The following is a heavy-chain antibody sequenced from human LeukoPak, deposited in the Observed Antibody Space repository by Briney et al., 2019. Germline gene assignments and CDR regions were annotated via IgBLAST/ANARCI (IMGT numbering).Heavy chain of an antibody. V-gene: IGHV3-48*01. CDR1: GFTFSSYS. J-gene: IGHJ4*02. CDR3: VRRRMTIGTDY. CDR2: ISSSSNTI. D-gene: IGHD2-15*01. Sequence: PGGSLRLSCAASGFTFSSYSMNWVRQAPGKGLEWVSFISSSSNTIYYTDSVKGRFTISRDNVKNSLYLQMNSLRAEDMAVYYCVRRRMTIGTDYWGQGTLVTVSS.